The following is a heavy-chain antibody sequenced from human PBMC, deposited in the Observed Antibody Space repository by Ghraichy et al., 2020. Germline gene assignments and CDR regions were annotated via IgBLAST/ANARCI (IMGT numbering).Heavy chain of an antibody. CDR3: RYCSSTSCDRAPWFDP. CDR1: GFTFSSYG. CDR2: IRYDGSNK. V-gene: IGHV3-30*02. D-gene: IGHD2-2*01. Sequence: GGSLRLSCAASGFTFSSYGMHWVRQAPGKGLEWVAFIRYDGSNKYYADSVKGRFTISRDNSKNTLYLQMNSLRAEDTAVYYCRYCSSTSCDRAPWFDPWGQGTLVTVSS. J-gene: IGHJ5*02.